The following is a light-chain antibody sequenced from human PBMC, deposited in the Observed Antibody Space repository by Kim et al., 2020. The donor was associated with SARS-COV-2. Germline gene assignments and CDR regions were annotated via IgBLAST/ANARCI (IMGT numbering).Light chain of an antibody. CDR2: ENN. Sequence: KPVTISWTGSSGSIASNYVQWYQQRPGSAPTTVIYENNQRPSGVPDRFSGSIDSSSNSASLTISGLKTEDEADYYCQSYDSSTHVVFGGGTQLTVL. CDR1: SGSIASNY. CDR3: QSYDSSTHVV. V-gene: IGLV6-57*02. J-gene: IGLJ2*01.